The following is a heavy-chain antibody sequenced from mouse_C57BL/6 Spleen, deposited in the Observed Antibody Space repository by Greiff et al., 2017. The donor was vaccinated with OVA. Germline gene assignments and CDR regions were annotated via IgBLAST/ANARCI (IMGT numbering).Heavy chain of an antibody. CDR1: GFNIKDDY. J-gene: IGHJ4*01. V-gene: IGHV14-4*01. CDR3: TTDGVLDAMDY. CDR2: IDPENGDT. Sequence: EVKLQESGAELVRPGASVKLSCTASGFNIKDDYMHWVKQRPEQGLEWIGWIDPENGDTEYASKFQGKATITADTSSNTAYLQLSSLTSEDTAVYYCTTDGVLDAMDYWGQGTSVTVSS. D-gene: IGHD1-1*01.